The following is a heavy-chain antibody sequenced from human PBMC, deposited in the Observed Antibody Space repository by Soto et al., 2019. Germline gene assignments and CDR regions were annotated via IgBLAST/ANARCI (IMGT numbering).Heavy chain of an antibody. CDR3: ARVGLGAYDY. D-gene: IGHD6-19*01. CDR1: GGIFSNFA. V-gene: IGHV1-69*01. J-gene: IGHJ4*02. CDR2: IIPTLGTP. Sequence: QVQLVQSGAEVKKPGSSVKVSCKASGGIFSNFAFNWMRQAPGQGLEWMGGIIPTLGTPHYAQKFLGRGTITADESTRTVYMEMSSLTVEDTAVYYCARVGLGAYDYWGQGTLVIVSS.